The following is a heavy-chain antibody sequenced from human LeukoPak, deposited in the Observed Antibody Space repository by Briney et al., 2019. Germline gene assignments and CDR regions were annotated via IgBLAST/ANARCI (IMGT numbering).Heavy chain of an antibody. CDR2: IYPGDSDT. CDR3: ARQTTQMAIVVVPAAWDY. V-gene: IGHV5-51*01. D-gene: IGHD2-2*03. CDR1: GYSFTSYW. J-gene: IGHJ4*02. Sequence: GESLKISCKGSGYSFTSYWIGWVRQMPGKGLEWMGIIYPGDSDTRYSPSFQGQVTFSADKSIITAYLQWSSLKASDTAMYYCARQTTQMAIVVVPAAWDYWGQGTLVTVSS.